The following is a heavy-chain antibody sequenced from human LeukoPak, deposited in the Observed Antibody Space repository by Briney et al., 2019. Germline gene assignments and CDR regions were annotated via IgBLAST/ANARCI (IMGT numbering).Heavy chain of an antibody. CDR3: AKRPGYSSGWYYFDY. CDR2: ITSTGGST. V-gene: IGHV3-23*01. D-gene: IGHD6-19*01. CDR1: GFTFSSYA. J-gene: IGHJ4*02. Sequence: GGTLRLSCAASGFTFSSYAMSWVRQAPGKGLEWVSAITSTGGSTYSADSVKGRFTISRDNSKNTLYLQMNSLRAEDTAVYYCAKRPGYSSGWYYFDYWGQGTLVTVSS.